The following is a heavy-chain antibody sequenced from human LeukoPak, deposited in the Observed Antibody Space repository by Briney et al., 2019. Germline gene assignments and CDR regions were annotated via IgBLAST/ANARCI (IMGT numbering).Heavy chain of an antibody. V-gene: IGHV3-23*01. Sequence: PGGSLRLSCAASGFTFNNYAMTWVRQAPGKGLEWVSTVSSSGASTYYADSVKGRFTVSRDNSKNTLYLQMNSLRAEDTAMYYCARDSYRSSTSCYDYWGQGTLVTVSS. J-gene: IGHJ4*02. CDR3: ARDSYRSSTSCYDY. CDR1: GFTFNNYA. D-gene: IGHD2-2*01. CDR2: VSSSGAST.